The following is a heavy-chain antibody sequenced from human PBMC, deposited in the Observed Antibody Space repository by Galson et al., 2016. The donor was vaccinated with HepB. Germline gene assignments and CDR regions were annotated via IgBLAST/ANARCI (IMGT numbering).Heavy chain of an antibody. V-gene: IGHV4-34*01. D-gene: IGHD3-10*01. J-gene: IGHJ6*02. Sequence: SETLSLTCAVYGGSFSFYYWSWIRQPPGEGLEWIGEINHSGSTNYNPSLKSRVTISVDTSKNQFSLKVSSVTAADTAVYYYARGRPQYVVRGVRYYYGMDVWGQGPRSPSP. CDR2: INHSGST. CDR3: ARGRPQYVVRGVRYYYGMDV. CDR1: GGSFSFYY.